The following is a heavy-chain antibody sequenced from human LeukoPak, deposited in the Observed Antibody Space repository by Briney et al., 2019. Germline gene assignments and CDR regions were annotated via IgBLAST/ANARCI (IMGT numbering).Heavy chain of an antibody. CDR1: GFTLTNFG. V-gene: IGHV4-59*01. CDR2: IYYSGST. CDR3: AREVLDVDTAMVTWFDP. J-gene: IGHJ5*02. D-gene: IGHD5-18*01. Sequence: GSLRLSCAASGFTLTNFGMSWIRQPPGKGLEGIGYIYYSGSTNYNPSLKSRVTISVDTSKNQFSLKLSSVTAADTAVYYCAREVLDVDTAMVTWFDPWGQGTLVTVSS.